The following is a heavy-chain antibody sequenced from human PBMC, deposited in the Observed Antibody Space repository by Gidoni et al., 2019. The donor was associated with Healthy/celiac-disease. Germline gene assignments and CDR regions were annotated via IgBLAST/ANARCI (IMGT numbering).Heavy chain of an antibody. CDR2: IYYSGST. CDR3: ARGAITMVRGVIGAFDI. D-gene: IGHD3-10*01. Sequence: QLQLQDSGPGLVKLSETLSLTCTVSGGSISSYYWGWIRQPPGKGLEWIWYIYYSGSTNYNPSLKSRVTISVDTSKNQCSLRLSSVTAADTAVYYCARGAITMVRGVIGAFDIGGQGTMVTVSS. CDR1: GGSISSYY. J-gene: IGHJ3*02. V-gene: IGHV4-59*01.